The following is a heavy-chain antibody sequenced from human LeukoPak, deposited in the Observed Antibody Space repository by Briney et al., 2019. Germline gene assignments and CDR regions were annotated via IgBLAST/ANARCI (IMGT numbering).Heavy chain of an antibody. CDR2: ISAYNGNT. CDR1: GGTFSSYA. J-gene: IGHJ5*02. CDR3: ARDERSFWFDP. D-gene: IGHD5-24*01. Sequence: ASVKVSCKASGGTFSSYAISWVRQAPGQGLEWMGWISAYNGNTNYAQKLQGRVTMTTDTSTSTAYMELRSLRSDDTAVYYCARDERSFWFDPWGQGTLVTVSS. V-gene: IGHV1-18*01.